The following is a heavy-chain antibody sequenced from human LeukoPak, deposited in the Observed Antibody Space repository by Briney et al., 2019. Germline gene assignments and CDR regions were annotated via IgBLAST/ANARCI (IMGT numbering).Heavy chain of an antibody. CDR1: GYTLTELS. V-gene: IGHV1-24*01. CDR2: FDPEDGET. J-gene: IGHJ6*02. CDR3: AISRGIYGDYAIYYYGMDV. Sequence: ASVKVSCKVSGYTLTELSMHWVRQAPGKGLEWMGGFDPEDGETIYAQKFQGRVTMTEDTSTDTAYMELGSLRSEDTAVYYCAISRGIYGDYAIYYYGMDVWGQGTTVTVSS. D-gene: IGHD4-17*01.